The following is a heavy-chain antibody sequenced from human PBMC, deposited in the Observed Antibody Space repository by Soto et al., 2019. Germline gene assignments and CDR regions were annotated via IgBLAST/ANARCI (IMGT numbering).Heavy chain of an antibody. CDR2: IYYSGST. J-gene: IGHJ4*02. Sequence: SETLSLTCGVSGDSISNSRFYWGWIRQPPGKGLEWIGSIYYSGSTYYNPSLKSRVTISVDTSKNQFSLKLSSVTAADTAVYYCARWDYGDYFDYWGQGTLVTVSS. CDR1: GDSISNSRFY. V-gene: IGHV4-39*01. D-gene: IGHD4-17*01. CDR3: ARWDYGDYFDY.